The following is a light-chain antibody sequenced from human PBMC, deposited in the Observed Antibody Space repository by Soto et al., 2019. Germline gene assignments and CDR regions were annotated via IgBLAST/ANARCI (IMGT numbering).Light chain of an antibody. CDR2: STN. Sequence: QTVVTQEPSFSVSPGGTVTLTCGLSSGSVSTSHYPRWYQQTPRQAPRTLIYSTNTRSSGVPDRLSGSILGNKAALPVTGARADDESDYYCVLYMGSGILVFGGGTKLTVL. V-gene: IGLV8-61*01. CDR3: VLYMGSGILV. CDR1: SGSVSTSHY. J-gene: IGLJ2*01.